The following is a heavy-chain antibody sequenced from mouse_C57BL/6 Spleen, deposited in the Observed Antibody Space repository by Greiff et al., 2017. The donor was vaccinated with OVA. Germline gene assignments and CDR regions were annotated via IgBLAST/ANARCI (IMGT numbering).Heavy chain of an antibody. V-gene: IGHV1-5*01. CDR1: GYTFTSYW. CDR2: IYPGNSDT. Sequence: EVQLQQSGTVLARPGASVKMSCKTSGYTFTSYWMHWVKQRPGQGLEWIGAIYPGNSDTSYNQKFKGKAKLTAVTSASTAYMELSSLTNEDSAVYYCTYYGSGQFAYWGQGTLVTVSA. CDR3: TYYGSGQFAY. J-gene: IGHJ3*01. D-gene: IGHD1-1*01.